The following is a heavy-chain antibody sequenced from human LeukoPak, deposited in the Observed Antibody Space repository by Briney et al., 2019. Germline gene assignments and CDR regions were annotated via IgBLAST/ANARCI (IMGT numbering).Heavy chain of an antibody. CDR2: IRYAGSNT. CDR3: ARIKDSSSWYKYYFDY. V-gene: IGHV3-30*02. J-gene: IGHJ4*02. CDR1: GFTFSSYG. Sequence: PGGSLRLSCAASGFTFSSYGMHWVRQAPGKGLEWVAFIRYAGSNTYYADSVKGRFTISRDNSKNTLYLQMNSLRPEDTAVYYCARIKDSSSWYKYYFDYWGQGTLVTVSS. D-gene: IGHD6-13*01.